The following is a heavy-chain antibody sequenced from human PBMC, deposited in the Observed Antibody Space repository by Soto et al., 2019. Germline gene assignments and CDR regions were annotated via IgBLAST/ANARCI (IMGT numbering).Heavy chain of an antibody. CDR3: ARTSSGYSLPSPFDY. CDR2: LIPIFGTA. J-gene: IGHJ4*02. Sequence: QVQLVQSGAEVKKPGSSVKVSCKASGGTFSSYAISWVRQATGQGLEWMGGLIPIFGTANYAQKVQGRVTITADESTSTAYMELCSLRSEDTAVYYCARTSSGYSLPSPFDYWGQGTLVTVSS. D-gene: IGHD3-22*01. V-gene: IGHV1-69*01. CDR1: GGTFSSYA.